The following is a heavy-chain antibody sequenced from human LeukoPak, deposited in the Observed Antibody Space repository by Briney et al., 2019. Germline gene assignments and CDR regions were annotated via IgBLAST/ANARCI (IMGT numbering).Heavy chain of an antibody. CDR2: IKPDGSEK. D-gene: IGHD6-19*01. CDR3: AKDIEDIAVAGRVPDY. CDR1: GFTFSKYW. J-gene: IGHJ4*02. Sequence: GGSLRLSCAAYGFTFSKYWMTWVRQAPGKGLEWVANIKPDGSEKNFVDSVKGRFTISRDNAKSSLYLQMNSLRAEDTAVYYCAKDIEDIAVAGRVPDYWGQGTLVTVSS. V-gene: IGHV3-7*01.